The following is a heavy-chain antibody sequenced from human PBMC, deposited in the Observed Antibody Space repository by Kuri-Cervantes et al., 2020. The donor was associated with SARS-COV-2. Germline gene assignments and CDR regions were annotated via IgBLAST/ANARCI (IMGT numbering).Heavy chain of an antibody. CDR2: INSDGSTT. CDR3: ARGQYSSGWSYDQYFYY. J-gene: IGHJ4*02. CDR1: GFTFSNYW. Sequence: GGSLRPSCAASGFTFSNYWMYWVRQAPGKGLVWVSRINSDGSTTGYADSVKGRFTISRDNAKNTLFLQMNSLRAEDTSVYYCARGQYSSGWSYDQYFYYWGQGTLVTVSS. D-gene: IGHD6-19*01. V-gene: IGHV3-74*01.